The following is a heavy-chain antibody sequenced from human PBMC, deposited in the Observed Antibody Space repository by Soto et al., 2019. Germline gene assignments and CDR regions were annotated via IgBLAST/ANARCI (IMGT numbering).Heavy chain of an antibody. CDR1: GGSISSSNW. CDR2: IYHSGST. Sequence: PSETLSLTCAVSGGSISSSNWWSWVRQPPGKGLEWIGEIYHSGSTNYNPSLKSRVTISVDKSKNQFSLRLSSVTAADTAVYYCARVGDTAMVTESPGYFDYRGQGTLVTVSS. CDR3: ARVGDTAMVTESPGYFDY. D-gene: IGHD5-18*01. J-gene: IGHJ4*02. V-gene: IGHV4-4*02.